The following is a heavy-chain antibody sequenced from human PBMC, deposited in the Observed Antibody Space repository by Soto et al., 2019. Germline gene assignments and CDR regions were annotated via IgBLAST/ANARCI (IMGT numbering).Heavy chain of an antibody. V-gene: IGHV1-69*12. J-gene: IGHJ6*02. CDR1: GGTFSSYA. Sequence: QVQLVQSGAEVKKPGSSVKVSCKASGGTFSSYAISWVRQAPGQGLEWMGGIIPIFGTANYAQKFQGRVTIXAXXSTSTAYMELSSLRSEDTAVYYCALSSDYYYGMDVWGQGTTVTVSS. CDR3: ALSSDYYYGMDV. D-gene: IGHD6-6*01. CDR2: IIPIFGTA.